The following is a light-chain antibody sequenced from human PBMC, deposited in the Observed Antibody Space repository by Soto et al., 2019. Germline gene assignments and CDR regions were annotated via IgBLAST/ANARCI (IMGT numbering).Light chain of an antibody. J-gene: IGKJ1*01. CDR1: QSIRDW. V-gene: IGKV1-5*03. CDR2: KAS. Sequence: DIQMTQSPSTLSASVGDRVTITCRASQSIRDWLAWYQQKAGKAPKLLIYKASSLESGVPSRFSGSGSGTEFTLTISSLQPDDFATYYCQQYDTYAWTFGQGTKVEIK. CDR3: QQYDTYAWT.